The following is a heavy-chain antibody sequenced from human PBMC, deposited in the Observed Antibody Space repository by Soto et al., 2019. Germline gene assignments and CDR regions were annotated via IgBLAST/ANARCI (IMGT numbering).Heavy chain of an antibody. CDR3: AKSGRIAARPGDYVDY. D-gene: IGHD6-6*01. CDR2: ISYDGSNK. J-gene: IGHJ4*02. Sequence: GGSLRLSCAASGFTFSSYGMHWVRQAPGKGLEWVAVISYDGSNKYYADSVKGRFTISRDNSKNTLYLQMNSLRAEDTAVYYCAKSGRIAARPGDYVDYWGQGTLVTVSS. V-gene: IGHV3-30*18. CDR1: GFTFSSYG.